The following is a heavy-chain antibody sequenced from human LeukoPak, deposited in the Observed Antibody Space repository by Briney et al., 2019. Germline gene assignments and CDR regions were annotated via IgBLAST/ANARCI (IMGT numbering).Heavy chain of an antibody. CDR3: ARELRWESDY. V-gene: IGHV3-48*01. CDR2: ISTSSTNI. Sequence: GGSLRLSCAASGFTFSDFGMRWVRQAPGKGLEWVSYISTSSTNIYHADSVKGRFTISRDNARNSVYLQMNSLRAEDTAVYYCARELRWESDYWGQGTLVTVSS. J-gene: IGHJ4*02. CDR1: GFTFSDFG. D-gene: IGHD5-24*01.